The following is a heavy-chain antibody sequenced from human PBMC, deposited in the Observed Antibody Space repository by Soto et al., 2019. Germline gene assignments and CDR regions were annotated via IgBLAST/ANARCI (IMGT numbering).Heavy chain of an antibody. CDR1: GFTFSSYG. D-gene: IGHD6-6*01. CDR3: AGESGRAIAARHRGYYYYYGMDV. J-gene: IGHJ6*02. Sequence: PGGSLRLSCAASGFTFSSYGMHWVRQAPGKGLEWVAVIWYDGSNKYYADSVQGRFTISRENSKNTLYLQMNSLGAEDTAVYYCAGESGRAIAARHRGYYYYYGMDVWGQGTTVTVSS. V-gene: IGHV3-33*01. CDR2: IWYDGSNK.